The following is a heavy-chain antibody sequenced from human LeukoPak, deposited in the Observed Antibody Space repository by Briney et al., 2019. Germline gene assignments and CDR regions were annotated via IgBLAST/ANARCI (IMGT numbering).Heavy chain of an antibody. J-gene: IGHJ5*02. CDR2: IYTSGST. Sequence: SETLSLTCTVSGGSISSGSYYRSWIRQPAGKGLEWIGRIYTSGSTNYNPSLKSRVTISVDTSKNQFSLKLSSVTAADTAVYYCARDRCSSTSCLRVNWFDPWGQGTLVTVSS. D-gene: IGHD2-2*01. CDR1: GGSISSGSYY. V-gene: IGHV4-61*02. CDR3: ARDRCSSTSCLRVNWFDP.